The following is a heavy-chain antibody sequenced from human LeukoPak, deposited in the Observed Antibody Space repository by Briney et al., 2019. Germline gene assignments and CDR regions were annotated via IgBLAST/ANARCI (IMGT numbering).Heavy chain of an antibody. Sequence: GGSLRLSCAASGFTVSSYEMNWVRPAPGKGLEWGSYLSSSGSTISYADSVKDRFTISRDNAKNSLYLKMNSLRAEDTAVYYCARGMTGSYFGYFDYWGQGTLVTVSS. J-gene: IGHJ4*02. CDR2: LSSSGSTI. D-gene: IGHD1-26*01. V-gene: IGHV3-48*03. CDR3: ARGMTGSYFGYFDY. CDR1: GFTVSSYE.